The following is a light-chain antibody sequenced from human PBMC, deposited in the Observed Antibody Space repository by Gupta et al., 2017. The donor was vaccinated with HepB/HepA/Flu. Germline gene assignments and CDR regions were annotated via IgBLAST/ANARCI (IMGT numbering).Light chain of an antibody. V-gene: IGKV4-1*01. Sequence: DIVMTQSADSLAVSLGEGGTINCRSSQNLLYSSNNKNQVAWYQQKPGQPPKLLIYWTSTRESGVPDRFSGSGSGTEFTLTISSLQAEDVAVYYCQQHYSTPYTFGQGTRLEIK. J-gene: IGKJ2*01. CDR1: QNLLYSSNNKNQ. CDR2: WTS. CDR3: QQHYSTPYT.